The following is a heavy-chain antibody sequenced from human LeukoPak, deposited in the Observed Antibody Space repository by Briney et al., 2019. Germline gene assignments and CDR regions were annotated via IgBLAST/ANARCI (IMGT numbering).Heavy chain of an antibody. CDR2: ISYDGSNK. J-gene: IGHJ4*02. V-gene: IGHV3-30*18. Sequence: GGSLRLSCAASGFTFSSYGMHWVRQAPGKGLEWVAVISYDGSNKYYADSVKGRFTISRVNSKNTLYLQMNSLRAEDTAVYYCAKDSVKVLNYWGQGTLVTVSS. CDR1: GFTFSSYG. CDR3: AKDSVKVLNY.